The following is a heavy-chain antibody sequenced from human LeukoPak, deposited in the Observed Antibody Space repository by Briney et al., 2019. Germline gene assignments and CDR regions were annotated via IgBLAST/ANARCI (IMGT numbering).Heavy chain of an antibody. CDR1: GFTFSTYA. V-gene: IGHV3-23*01. J-gene: IGHJ4*02. D-gene: IGHD3-22*01. CDR3: ASHYDSSGYYYFDY. CDR2: ISGSGSST. Sequence: GGSLRLSCAAFGFTFSTYAMSWVRQAPGKGLEWVSTISGSGSSTYYADSVKGRLTISRDNSIKPLYLQLNSLRAEDTAVYYCASHYDSSGYYYFDYWGQGTLVTVSS.